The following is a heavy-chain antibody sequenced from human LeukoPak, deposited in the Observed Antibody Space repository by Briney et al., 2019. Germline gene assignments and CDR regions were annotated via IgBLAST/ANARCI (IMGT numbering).Heavy chain of an antibody. Sequence: ASVKVSCKASGYTFTSYGISWVRQAPGQGLEWMGWISAYNGNTNYAQKLQGRVTMTTDTSTSTAYMELRSLRSDDTAVYYCARDGYSSSWLEYFQHWGQGTLVTVSS. J-gene: IGHJ1*01. CDR1: GYTFTSYG. CDR2: ISAYNGNT. V-gene: IGHV1-18*01. CDR3: ARDGYSSSWLEYFQH. D-gene: IGHD6-13*01.